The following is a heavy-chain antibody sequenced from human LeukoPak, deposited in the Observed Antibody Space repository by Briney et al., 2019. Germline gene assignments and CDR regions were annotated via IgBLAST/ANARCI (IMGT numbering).Heavy chain of an antibody. CDR1: GFTFSNSP. CDR2: ISTSGSDT. CDR3: AKGGNYAPLDY. V-gene: IGHV3-23*01. J-gene: IGHJ4*02. Sequence: PGGSLRLSCAASGFTFSNSPMTWVRQAPGKGLEWVAAISTSGSDTIYTDSVKDRFTISRDNSKNTLYLQMNSLRAEDTAVYCCAKGGNYAPLDYWGQGTPVTVSS. D-gene: IGHD1-7*01.